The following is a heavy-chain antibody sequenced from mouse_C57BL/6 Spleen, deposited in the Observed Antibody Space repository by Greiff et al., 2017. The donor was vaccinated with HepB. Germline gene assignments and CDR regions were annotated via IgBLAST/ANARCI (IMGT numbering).Heavy chain of an antibody. V-gene: IGHV1-80*01. D-gene: IGHD2-1*01. CDR2: IYPGDGDT. CDR1: GYAFSSYW. Sequence: VQLQQSGAELVKPGASVKISCKASGYAFSSYWMNWVKQRPGKGLEWIGQIYPGDGDTNYNGKFKGKATLTADNSSSTAYMQLSSLTSEDSAVYFCARAGDGNLFAYWGQGTLVTVSA. J-gene: IGHJ3*01. CDR3: ARAGDGNLFAY.